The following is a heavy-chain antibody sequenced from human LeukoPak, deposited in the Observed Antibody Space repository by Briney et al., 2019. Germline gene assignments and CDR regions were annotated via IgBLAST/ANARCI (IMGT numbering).Heavy chain of an antibody. D-gene: IGHD3-22*01. CDR3: ARINGRRRPYYYDSSGYYSDAFDI. J-gene: IGHJ3*02. CDR2: IIPIFGTA. Sequence: GSSVKVSCKASGGTFSSYAISWVRQAPGQGLEWMGRIIPIFGTANYAQKFQGRVTITTDESTSTAYMELNSLRSEDTAVYYCARINGRRRPYYYDSSGYYSDAFDIWGQGTMVTVSS. V-gene: IGHV1-69*05. CDR1: GGTFSSYA.